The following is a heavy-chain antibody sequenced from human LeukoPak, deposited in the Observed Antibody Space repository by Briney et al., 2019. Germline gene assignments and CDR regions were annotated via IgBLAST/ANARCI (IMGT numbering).Heavy chain of an antibody. D-gene: IGHD3-9*01. Sequence: TSETLSLTCTVSGGSISSSSYYWGWIRQPPGKGLEWIGSIYYSGSTYYNPSLKSRVTMSVDTSKNHFSVKLSSVTAADTAVYYCARESEFDATGYLYWGQGIQVTVSS. J-gene: IGHJ4*02. CDR3: ARESEFDATGYLY. CDR2: IYYSGST. CDR1: GGSISSSSYY. V-gene: IGHV4-39*02.